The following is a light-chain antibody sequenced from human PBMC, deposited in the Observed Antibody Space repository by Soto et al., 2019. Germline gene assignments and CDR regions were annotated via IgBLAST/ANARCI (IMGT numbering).Light chain of an antibody. CDR3: QEYNSAPWT. CDR1: QGISNS. J-gene: IGKJ1*01. Sequence: DIQMTQSPSSLSASVGDRVTVTCRASQGISNSLAWYQQRPGSVPKLLIYAASTLQSGVPSRFSGSGPGPDFTLTISSLQPEDVATYYCQEYNSAPWTFGQGTKVDIK. CDR2: AAS. V-gene: IGKV1-27*01.